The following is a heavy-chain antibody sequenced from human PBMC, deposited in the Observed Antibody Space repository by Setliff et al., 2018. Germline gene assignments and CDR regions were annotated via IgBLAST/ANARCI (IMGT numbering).Heavy chain of an antibody. V-gene: IGHV4-39*01. D-gene: IGHD6-13*01. CDR1: GGSLSSSRYY. J-gene: IGHJ6*02. CDR3: ARAAGYSSSWYHYYYGMDV. CDR2: INYSGST. Sequence: TLSLTCTVSGGSLSSSRYYWGWIRQPPGKGLEWIGSINYSGSTYYNPSLKSRVTISVETSKNQFSLKLSSVTAADTAVYYCARAAGYSSSWYHYYYGMDVWGQGTTVTVSS.